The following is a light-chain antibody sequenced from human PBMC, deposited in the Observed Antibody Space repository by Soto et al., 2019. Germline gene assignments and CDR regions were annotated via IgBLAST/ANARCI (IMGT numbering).Light chain of an antibody. Sequence: EIVLTQSPATLSLSPGERATSSCRASQSVSSYLDWYQQKPGQAPRLLIYDASNRATGIPARFSGSGSGTDFTLTISSLEPEDFAVYYCQQRSNWPPSNTFGQGTRLEIK. J-gene: IGKJ5*01. V-gene: IGKV3-11*01. CDR1: QSVSSY. CDR3: QQRSNWPPSNT. CDR2: DAS.